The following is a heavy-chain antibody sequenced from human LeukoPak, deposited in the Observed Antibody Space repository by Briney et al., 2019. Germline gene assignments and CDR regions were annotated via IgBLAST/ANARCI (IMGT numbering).Heavy chain of an antibody. J-gene: IGHJ4*02. CDR3: AKSPGVDTAIDY. Sequence: GGSLRLSCAASGFTFSSYVMHWVRQAPGKGLEWVAVISYDGSNRYYADSVKGRFTISRDNSKNTLYLQMNSLRAEDTAVYYCAKSPGVDTAIDYWGQGTLVTVSS. D-gene: IGHD5-18*01. V-gene: IGHV3-30*18. CDR2: ISYDGSNR. CDR1: GFTFSSYV.